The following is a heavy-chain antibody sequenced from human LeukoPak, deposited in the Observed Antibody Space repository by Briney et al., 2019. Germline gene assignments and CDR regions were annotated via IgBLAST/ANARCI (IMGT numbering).Heavy chain of an antibody. D-gene: IGHD6-19*01. CDR3: AKDRVSSGWYEYFQY. V-gene: IGHV3-30*02. CDR2: IYYDGSNK. Sequence: GGSLRLSCAASGFTFSRNGMHWVRQAPGKGLEWVALIYYDGSNKYYADSVRGRFTISRDNSKNTLYLEMNSLRAEDTAVYYCAKDRVSSGWYEYFQYWGQGTLVTVSS. J-gene: IGHJ1*01. CDR1: GFTFSRNG.